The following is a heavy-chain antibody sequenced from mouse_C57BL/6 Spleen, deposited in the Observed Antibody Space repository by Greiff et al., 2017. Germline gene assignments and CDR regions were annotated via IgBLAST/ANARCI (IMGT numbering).Heavy chain of an antibody. V-gene: IGHV1-47*01. J-gene: IGHJ2*01. CDR1: GYTFTTYP. D-gene: IGHD2-4*01. Sequence: QVQLKQSGADLVKPGPSVTMSCTASGYTFTTYPIEWMKQNHGKSLEWIGNFHPYNDDTKYNEKFKGKATLTVEKSSSTVYLELSRLTSDDSAVYYCASRGSAIYYDYFDYWGQGTTLTVSS. CDR3: ASRGSAIYYDYFDY. CDR2: FHPYNDDT.